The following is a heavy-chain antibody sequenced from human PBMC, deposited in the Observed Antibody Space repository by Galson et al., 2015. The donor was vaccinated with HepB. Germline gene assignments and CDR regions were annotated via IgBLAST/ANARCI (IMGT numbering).Heavy chain of an antibody. V-gene: IGHV3-20*04. CDR3: ARDSGDRSGYSPGY. Sequence: SLRLSCAASGFTFDDYGMSWVRQAPGKGLEWVSGINWNGGSTGYADSVKGRFTISRDNAKNSLYLQMNSLRAEDTALYYCARDSGDRSGYSPGYWGQGTLVTVSS. CDR2: INWNGGST. CDR1: GFTFDDYG. D-gene: IGHD3-22*01. J-gene: IGHJ4*02.